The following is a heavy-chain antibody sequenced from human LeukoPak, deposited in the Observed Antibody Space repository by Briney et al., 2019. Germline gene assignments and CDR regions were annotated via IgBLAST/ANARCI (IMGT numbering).Heavy chain of an antibody. CDR2: ISYNGSNK. D-gene: IGHD1-26*01. CDR3: AKDLSGSFTYDI. J-gene: IGHJ3*02. V-gene: IGHV3-30-3*01. Sequence: GGPLRLSCAASGFTFSSYAMHWVRQAPGKGLEWVAVISYNGSNKCYADSVKGRFTISRDNSKNTLYLQMNSLRAEDTAVYYCAKDLSGSFTYDIWGQGTLVIVSS. CDR1: GFTFSSYA.